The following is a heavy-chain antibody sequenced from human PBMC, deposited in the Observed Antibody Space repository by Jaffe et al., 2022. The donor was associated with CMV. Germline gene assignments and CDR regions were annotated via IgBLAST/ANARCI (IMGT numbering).Heavy chain of an antibody. Sequence: QLQLQESGPGLVKPSETLSLTCTVSGGSISSSSYYWGWIRQPPGKGLEWIGSIYYSGSTYYNPSLKSRVTISVDTSKNQFSLKLSSVTAADTAVYYCARRGETDWFDPWGQGTLVTVSS. J-gene: IGHJ5*02. V-gene: IGHV4-39*01. CDR3: ARRGETDWFDP. CDR2: IYYSGST. CDR1: GGSISSSSYY.